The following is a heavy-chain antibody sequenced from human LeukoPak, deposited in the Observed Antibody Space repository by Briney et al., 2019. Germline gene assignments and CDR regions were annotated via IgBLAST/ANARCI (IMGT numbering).Heavy chain of an antibody. CDR2: IRTDGTTT. Sequence: GGSLRLSCTASGFTFSGSEMSWVRQTPGKGLEWLSNIRTDGTTTYYADSVKGRFTISRDNAENSLYLQMDRLRPDDTALYYCSRSFGWHFDLWGRGTLVTVSS. CDR3: SRSFGWHFDL. V-gene: IGHV3-48*03. J-gene: IGHJ2*01. CDR1: GFTFSGSE. D-gene: IGHD3-16*01.